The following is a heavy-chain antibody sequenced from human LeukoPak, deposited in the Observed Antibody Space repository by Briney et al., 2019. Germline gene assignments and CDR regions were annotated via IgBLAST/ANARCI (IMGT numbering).Heavy chain of an antibody. CDR3: AKGLSATSMGIDY. Sequence: GGSLRLSCAASGYTFSSYAMSWVRQAPGRGLEWVSTISGSSGSTDYADSVKGRFTVSRDNSRNTLYLQMHSVRVDDTAVYYCAKGLSATSMGIDYWGQGTLVTVSS. CDR1: GYTFSSYA. J-gene: IGHJ4*02. V-gene: IGHV3-23*01. D-gene: IGHD4-17*01. CDR2: ISGSSGST.